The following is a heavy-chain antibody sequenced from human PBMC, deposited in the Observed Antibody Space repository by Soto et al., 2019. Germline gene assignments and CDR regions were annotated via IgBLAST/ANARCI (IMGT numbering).Heavy chain of an antibody. CDR3: ARSIRGPRRFNGMDV. CDR2: IERDDDDK. D-gene: IGHD1-20*01. Sequence: SGPTLVNPTETITLTCTFSGFSLTSPGMCVSWSRHPPGKALEWLALIERDDDDKYYSTSLKTRLTISKDTRKNQVVLTMANMDPADTGTYYCARSIRGPRRFNGMDVWGQGTTVTVSS. V-gene: IGHV2-70*13. CDR1: GFSLTSPGMC. J-gene: IGHJ6*02.